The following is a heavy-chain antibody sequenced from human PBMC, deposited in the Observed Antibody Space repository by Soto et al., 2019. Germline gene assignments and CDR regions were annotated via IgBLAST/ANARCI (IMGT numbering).Heavy chain of an antibody. J-gene: IGHJ4*02. V-gene: IGHV3-74*01. CDR2: IKGDGSGA. CDR1: GFTFSTHW. CDR3: VRDGERSGDAGDS. Sequence: EVQLVESGGALVQPGGSLRLSCAASGFTFSTHWMHWVRQAPGKGLMWISRIKGDGSGAIYADSVRGRFTISRDNDKSTLYLQMDSLRAEDTTVYYWVRDGERSGDAGDSWGQGTQVTVSS. D-gene: IGHD1-26*01.